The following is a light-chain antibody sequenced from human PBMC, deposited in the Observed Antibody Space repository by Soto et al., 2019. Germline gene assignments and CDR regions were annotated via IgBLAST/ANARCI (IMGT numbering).Light chain of an antibody. CDR2: DAS. V-gene: IGKV3-11*01. CDR3: QQRSNWPIT. Sequence: EIVMTQSPATLSVSPGEGATLSCRASQSVSSYLAWYQQKPGQAPRILIYDASNRATGIPARFSGSGSGTDFTLTISSLEPEDVAVYYCQQRSNWPITLGQGTRLEI. CDR1: QSVSSY. J-gene: IGKJ5*01.